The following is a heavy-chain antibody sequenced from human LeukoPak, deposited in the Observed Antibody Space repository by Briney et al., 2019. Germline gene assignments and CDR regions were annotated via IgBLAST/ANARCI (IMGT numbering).Heavy chain of an antibody. V-gene: IGHV3-23*01. CDR2: ISGSGGST. CDR3: AKEEYYDILTGYSPYPYMDV. CDR1: GFTFSSYG. J-gene: IGHJ6*03. Sequence: GGTLRLSCAASGFTFSSYGMSWVRQAPGKGLEWVSAISGSGGSTYYADSVKGRFTISRDNSKNTLYLQMNSLRAEDTAVYYCAKEEYYDILTGYSPYPYMDVWGKGTTVTISS. D-gene: IGHD3-9*01.